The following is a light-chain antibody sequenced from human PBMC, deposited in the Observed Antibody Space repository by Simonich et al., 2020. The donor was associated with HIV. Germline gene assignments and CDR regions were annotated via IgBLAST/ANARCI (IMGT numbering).Light chain of an antibody. J-gene: IGKJ1*01. CDR2: WAS. CDR3: QQYYSTPWT. CDR1: QSVLYNSNNKNS. Sequence: EIVMTQSPDSLSVSLGERATINCKSSQSVLYNSNNKNSLGWYQQKPGQPPKLLIYWASTRDSGGPDRFSGSGSGTDFTLTISSLQAEDVAVYYCQQYYSTPWTFGQGTKVEIK. V-gene: IGKV4-1*01.